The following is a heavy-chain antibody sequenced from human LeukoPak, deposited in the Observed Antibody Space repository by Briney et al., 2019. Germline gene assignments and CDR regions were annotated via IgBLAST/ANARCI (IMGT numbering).Heavy chain of an antibody. J-gene: IGHJ3*02. Sequence: GGSLRLSCAASGFTVSSNYMSWVRQAPGKGLEWVSVIYSGGSTYYADSVKGRFTISRDNSKNTLYLQMNSLRAEDTAVYYCARAIRGYSGYDHDAFDIWGQGTMVTVSS. CDR3: ARAIRGYSGYDHDAFDI. D-gene: IGHD5-12*01. CDR1: GFTVSSNY. CDR2: IYSGGST. V-gene: IGHV3-66*01.